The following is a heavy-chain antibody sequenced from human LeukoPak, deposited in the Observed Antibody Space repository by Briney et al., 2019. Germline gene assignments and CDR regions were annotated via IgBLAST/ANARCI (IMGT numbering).Heavy chain of an antibody. V-gene: IGHV3-23*01. D-gene: IGHD1-1*01. CDR1: GFTFSSIA. Sequence: GGSLRLSCAASGFTFSSIAMSWVREAPGKGLEWVSAIRSNGETVYNADSVKGRFTISRDNSRQTLFLQMSSLRVEDTATYYCAKGQELDDGVFDSWGQGTLVTVSS. CDR2: IRSNGETV. J-gene: IGHJ4*02. CDR3: AKGQELDDGVFDS.